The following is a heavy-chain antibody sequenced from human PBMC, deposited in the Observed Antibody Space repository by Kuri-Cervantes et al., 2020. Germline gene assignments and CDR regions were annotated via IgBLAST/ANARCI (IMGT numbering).Heavy chain of an antibody. D-gene: IGHD6-19*01. CDR2: ISYDGSNK. CDR1: GFTFSSYG. Sequence: CAASGFTFSSYGMHWVRQAPGKGLEWVAVISYDGSNKYYADSVKGRFTISRDNSKNTLYLQMNSLRAEDTAVYYCARDLPSSGWYIYGMDVWGQGTTVTVSS. CDR3: ARDLPSSGWYIYGMDV. V-gene: IGHV3-30*03. J-gene: IGHJ6*02.